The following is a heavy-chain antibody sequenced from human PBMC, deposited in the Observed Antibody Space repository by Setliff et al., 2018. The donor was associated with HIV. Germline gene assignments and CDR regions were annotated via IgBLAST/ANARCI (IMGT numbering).Heavy chain of an antibody. CDR3: ARLKSYASSPSSDY. CDR2: VKSKRDGGTV. Sequence: GGSLRLSCAASGFTFNKAWMNWVRQAPGKGLEWVGRVKSKRDGGTVDYAAPVKGRFTISIDDSANTLYLQMNSLKTEDTAVYYCARLKSYASSPSSDYWGQGTLVTVSS. D-gene: IGHD2-2*01. V-gene: IGHV3-15*07. CDR1: GFTFNKAW. J-gene: IGHJ4*02.